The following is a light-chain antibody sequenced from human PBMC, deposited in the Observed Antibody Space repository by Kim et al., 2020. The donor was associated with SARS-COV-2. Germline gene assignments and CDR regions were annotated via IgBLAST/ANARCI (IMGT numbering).Light chain of an antibody. V-gene: IGLV3-1*01. J-gene: IGLJ2*01. CDR2: QHT. CDR1: KLGDKY. CDR3: QAWDSSTAI. Sequence: SVSPGQTASITCSGDKLGDKYAFWYQQKPGQSPILVIYQHTKRPSGIPERFSGSNSGNTATLTISGTQAMDEADYFCQAWDSSTAIFGGGTKVTVL.